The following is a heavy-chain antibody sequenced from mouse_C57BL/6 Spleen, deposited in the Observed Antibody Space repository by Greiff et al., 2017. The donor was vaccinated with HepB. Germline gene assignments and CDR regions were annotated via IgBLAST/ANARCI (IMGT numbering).Heavy chain of an antibody. V-gene: IGHV1-50*01. CDR1: GYTFTSYW. Sequence: VKLQQPGAELVKPGASVKLSCKASGYTFTSYWMQWVKQRPGQGLEWIGEIDPSDSYTNYNQKFKGKATLTVDTSSSTAYMQLSSLTSEDSAVYYCARLGGSSYYYFDYWGQGTTLTVSS. CDR2: IDPSDSYT. J-gene: IGHJ2*01. CDR3: ARLGGSSYYYFDY. D-gene: IGHD1-1*01.